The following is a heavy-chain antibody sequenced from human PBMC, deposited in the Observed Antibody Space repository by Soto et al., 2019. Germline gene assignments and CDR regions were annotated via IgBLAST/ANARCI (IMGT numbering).Heavy chain of an antibody. Sequence: PSETLSLTCAVSGDSVSNDNYYWSWIRQPPGKGLEWIGYIYYSGTTNYNSYLKSRLSLSVDMSKNQFSLKLASVTAADTAVYFCARSQRGRTAFTFDYWGQGAPVTVSS. J-gene: IGHJ4*02. V-gene: IGHV4-61*01. D-gene: IGHD3-16*01. CDR2: IYYSGTT. CDR1: GDSVSNDNYY. CDR3: ARSQRGRTAFTFDY.